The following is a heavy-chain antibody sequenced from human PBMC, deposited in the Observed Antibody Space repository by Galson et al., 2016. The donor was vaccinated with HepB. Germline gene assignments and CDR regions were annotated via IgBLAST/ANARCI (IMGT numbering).Heavy chain of an antibody. CDR1: GGSFSDYS. D-gene: IGHD6-6*01. J-gene: IGHJ5*01. V-gene: IGHV4-34*10. CDR2: FTHSGTT. CDR3: ARDARDSSPWRFDS. Sequence: SETLSLTCAVFGGSFSDYSWNWIRQPPGKRLEWIAEFTHSGTTNYNPSFKSRITMSEDMSQSQFSLKLSSVTAADTAVYYCARDARDSSPWRFDSWGQGILVTVSS.